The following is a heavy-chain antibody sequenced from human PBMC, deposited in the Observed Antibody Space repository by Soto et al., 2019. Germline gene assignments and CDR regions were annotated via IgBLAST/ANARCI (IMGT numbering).Heavy chain of an antibody. CDR2: ISSSGSTI. CDR3: ARELTTVTTEGWFDP. CDR1: GFTFSDYY. V-gene: IGHV3-11*01. J-gene: IGHJ5*02. D-gene: IGHD4-17*01. Sequence: GGSLRLSCAASGFTFSDYYMSWIRQAPGKGLEWVSYISSSGSTIYYADSVKGRFTISRDNAKNSLYLQMNSLRAEDTAVYYCARELTTVTTEGWFDPWGQGTLVTVSS.